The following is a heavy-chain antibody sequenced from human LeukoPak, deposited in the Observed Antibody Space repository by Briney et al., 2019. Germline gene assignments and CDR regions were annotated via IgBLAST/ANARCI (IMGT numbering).Heavy chain of an antibody. CDR2: MNPNSGNT. Sequence: ASVKVSCKASGYTFTSYDINWVRQATGQGLEWMGWMNPNSGNTGYAQKFQGRVTMTRNTSISTAYMELSSLRSEDTAVYYCARSSGYVAYYYYGMDVWGQGITVTVSS. CDR3: ARSSGYVAYYYYGMDV. D-gene: IGHD5-12*01. V-gene: IGHV1-8*01. CDR1: GYTFTSYD. J-gene: IGHJ6*02.